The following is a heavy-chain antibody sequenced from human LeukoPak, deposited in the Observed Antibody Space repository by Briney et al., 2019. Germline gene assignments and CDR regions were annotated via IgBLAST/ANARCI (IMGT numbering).Heavy chain of an antibody. V-gene: IGHV4-38-2*02. CDR1: GYSISSGYY. CDR3: ARAYYYDSSGWFDY. Sequence: SETLSLTCTVSGYSISSGYYWGWIRQPPGKGLEWIGSIYHSGSTYYNPSLKSRVTISVDTSKNQLSLNLSSVTAADTAVYYCARAYYYDSSGWFDYWGQGTLVTVSS. D-gene: IGHD3-22*01. J-gene: IGHJ4*02. CDR2: IYHSGST.